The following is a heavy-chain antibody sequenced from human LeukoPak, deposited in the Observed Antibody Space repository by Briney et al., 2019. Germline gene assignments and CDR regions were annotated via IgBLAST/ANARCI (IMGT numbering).Heavy chain of an antibody. Sequence: GGSLRLSCAASGFTFSSYAVHWVRQAPGKGLEYVSAISSNGGSTYYANSVKGRFTISRDNSKNTLYLQMGSLRAEDMAVYYCARDPQYYYGMDVWGQGTTVTVSS. CDR3: ARDPQYYYGMDV. V-gene: IGHV3-64*01. CDR2: ISSNGGST. CDR1: GFTFSSYA. J-gene: IGHJ6*02.